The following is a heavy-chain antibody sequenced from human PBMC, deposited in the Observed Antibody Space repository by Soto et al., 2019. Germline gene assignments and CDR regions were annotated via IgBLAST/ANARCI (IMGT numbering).Heavy chain of an antibody. CDR2: VNHSGEA. J-gene: IGHJ5*02. Sequence: SESLSLTCGVYGGSFRNYYWIWVRQPPGKGLEWIGEVNHSGEATYNPSLQSRITISLYTSNNQFSLKMTSVTAADTAMYFCTRAQRFPISWFDPWGQGPPVPIS. D-gene: IGHD3-3*01. CDR1: GGSFRNYY. V-gene: IGHV4-34*01. CDR3: TRAQRFPISWFDP.